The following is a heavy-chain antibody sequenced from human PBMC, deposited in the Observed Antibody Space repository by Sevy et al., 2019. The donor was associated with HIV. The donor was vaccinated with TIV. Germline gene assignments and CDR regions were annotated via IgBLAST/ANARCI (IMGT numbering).Heavy chain of an antibody. J-gene: IGHJ3*02. CDR1: GGSISSYL. Sequence: ASVKVSCKLSGGSISSYLVTWVRQAPGQGLEWMGGIIPMIGSPNYAQRFQGTLTITADTSTKTAYMDLSSLSSEDTAVYYCARDYSIAASGTPSAFDIWGQGTMVTVSS. D-gene: IGHD6-25*01. CDR3: ARDYSIAASGTPSAFDI. V-gene: IGHV1-69*06. CDR2: IIPMIGSP.